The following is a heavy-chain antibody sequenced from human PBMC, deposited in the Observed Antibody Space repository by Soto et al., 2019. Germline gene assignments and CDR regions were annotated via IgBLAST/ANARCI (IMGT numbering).Heavy chain of an antibody. J-gene: IGHJ6*02. CDR1: GFTFSSYS. CDR2: ISSSSSYI. D-gene: IGHD4-4*01. V-gene: IGHV3-21*01. CDR3: ARGVVDYSNYYYYGMDV. Sequence: GGSLRLSCAASGFTFSSYSMNWVRQAPGKGLECVSSISSSSSYIYYADSVKGRFTISRDNAKNSLYLQMNSLRAEDTAVYYCARGVVDYSNYYYYGMDVWGQGTTVTVSS.